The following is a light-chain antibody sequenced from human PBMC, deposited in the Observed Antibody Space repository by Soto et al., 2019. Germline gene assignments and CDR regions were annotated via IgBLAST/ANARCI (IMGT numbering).Light chain of an antibody. Sequence: QSVLTQPPSVSGAPGQRVTIPCTGSSSSIGSFYDVLWYQQLPGTVPKLLIYGDNNRPSGVPDRFSGSKSGTAASLAITGLQAEDEADYYCQSYDNSLNHVVFGGGTKLTVL. CDR1: SSSIGSFYD. CDR2: GDN. CDR3: QSYDNSLNHVV. J-gene: IGLJ2*01. V-gene: IGLV1-40*01.